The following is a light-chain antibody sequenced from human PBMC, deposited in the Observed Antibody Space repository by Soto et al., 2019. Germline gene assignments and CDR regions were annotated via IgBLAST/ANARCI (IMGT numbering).Light chain of an antibody. J-gene: IGLJ2*01. V-gene: IGLV4-69*01. CDR2: LNSDGSH. CDR3: QTWGTGIHVV. CDR1: SGHSSYA. Sequence: QTVVTQSPSASASLGASVKLTCTLSSGHSSYAIAWHQQQPEKGPRYLMKLNSDGSHSKGDGIPDRFSGSSSGAERYLTISSLQSEDAADYYCQTWGTGIHVVFGGGTKLTVL.